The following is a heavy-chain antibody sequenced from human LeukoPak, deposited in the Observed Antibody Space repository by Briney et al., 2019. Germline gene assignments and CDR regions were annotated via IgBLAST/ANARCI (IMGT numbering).Heavy chain of an antibody. CDR3: AKVLDWRSVGPSDVFDV. CDR2: ISGSGGST. D-gene: IGHD3-9*01. V-gene: IGHV3-23*01. J-gene: IGHJ3*01. CDR1: GFTFSSYA. Sequence: GGSLRLSCAASGFTFSSYAMNWVRQAPWKGLEGVSAISGSGGSTYYADSVKGRFTISRVNSKNTLYLQMNTLRVEDTAVYYCAKVLDWRSVGPSDVFDVWGKGTMVTVSS.